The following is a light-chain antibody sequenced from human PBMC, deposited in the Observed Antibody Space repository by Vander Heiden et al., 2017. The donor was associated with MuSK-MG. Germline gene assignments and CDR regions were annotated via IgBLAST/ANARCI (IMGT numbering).Light chain of an antibody. V-gene: IGLV1-40*01. J-gene: IGLJ1*01. CDR1: SSNIGSGYG. Sequence: QSVMTQRPAVSGAPGQRVTISCTGSSSNIGSGYGVHWYQQRPGTAPNLRIYGNSNRPSGVPDRFSGSKSGTSASLAITVLQAEDEADYYCQSYDSSLSDSYVFGTGTKVTVL. CDR2: GNS. CDR3: QSYDSSLSDSYV.